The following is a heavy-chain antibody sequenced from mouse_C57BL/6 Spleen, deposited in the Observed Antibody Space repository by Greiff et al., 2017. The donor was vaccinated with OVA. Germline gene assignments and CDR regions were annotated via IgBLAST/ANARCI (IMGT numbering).Heavy chain of an antibody. CDR3: ARPIYYDYDGTSWFAY. CDR2: INPSNGGT. CDR1: GYTFTSYW. J-gene: IGHJ3*01. D-gene: IGHD2-4*01. Sequence: VQLQQPGTELVKPGASVKLSCKASGYTFTSYWMHWVKQRPGQGLEWIGNINPSNGGTNYNEKFKSKATLTVDKSSSTAYMQLSSLTSEDSAVYYCARPIYYDYDGTSWFAYWGQGTLVTVSA. V-gene: IGHV1-53*01.